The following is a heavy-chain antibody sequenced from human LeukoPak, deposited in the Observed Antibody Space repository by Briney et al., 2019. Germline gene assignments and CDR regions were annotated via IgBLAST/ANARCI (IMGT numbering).Heavy chain of an antibody. CDR3: AKDVRYSVSYNIVGWFVP. V-gene: IGHV3-30*02. J-gene: IGHJ5*02. CDR2: IRYDGTNK. CDR1: EFTFSNYG. Sequence: GGSLRLSCRDSEFTFSNYGMHWVRQSPGKGLEWAAVIRYDGTNKYYADSVKGRFTISRDTSKSTLHLQMDSLTAENTAAYYCAKDVRYSVSYNIVGWFVPWGPGALVTVSS. D-gene: IGHD1-26*01.